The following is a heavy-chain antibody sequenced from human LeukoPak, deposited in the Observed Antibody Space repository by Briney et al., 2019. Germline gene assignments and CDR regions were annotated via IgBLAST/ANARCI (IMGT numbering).Heavy chain of an antibody. D-gene: IGHD1-1*01. J-gene: IGHJ4*02. CDR1: GGSISSYY. V-gene: IGHV4-59*01. Sequence: PSETLSLTCTVSGGSISSYYWSWIRQPPGKGLEWIGYIYYSGSTNYNPSLKSRVTISVDTSKNQFSLKLSSVTAADTAVYYCAGGTGDLVLTYSDYWGQGTLVTVSS. CDR2: IYYSGST. CDR3: AGGTGDLVLTYSDY.